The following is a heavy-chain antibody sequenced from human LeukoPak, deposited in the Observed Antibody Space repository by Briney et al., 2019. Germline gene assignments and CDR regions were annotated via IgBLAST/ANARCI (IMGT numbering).Heavy chain of an antibody. CDR2: ISYDGSNK. CDR3: ARARPGLCFDY. CDR1: GFTFSSYG. D-gene: IGHD1-14*01. Sequence: GGSLRLSCAASGFTFSSYGMHWVRQAPGKGLEWVAVISYDGSNKYYADSVKGRFTISRDNSKNTLYLQMNSLRAEDTAVYYCARARPGLCFDYWGQGTLVTVSS. V-gene: IGHV3-30*03. J-gene: IGHJ4*02.